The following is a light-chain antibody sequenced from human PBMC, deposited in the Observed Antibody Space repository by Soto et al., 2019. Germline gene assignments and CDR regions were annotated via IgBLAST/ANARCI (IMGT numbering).Light chain of an antibody. Sequence: QSVLTQPPSVSGAPGQRVSISCTGSTSNIGAPYDVHWYQHLPGTAPKLPIYGDNTRPSGVPDRFSGSKSGTSASLAITRLQAEDEADYYCQSYDISLHNYVFGTGTKVTVL. V-gene: IGLV1-40*01. CDR3: QSYDISLHNYV. CDR2: GDN. J-gene: IGLJ1*01. CDR1: TSNIGAPYD.